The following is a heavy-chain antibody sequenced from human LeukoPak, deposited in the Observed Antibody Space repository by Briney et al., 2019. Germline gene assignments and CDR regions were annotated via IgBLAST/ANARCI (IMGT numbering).Heavy chain of an antibody. D-gene: IGHD3-22*01. CDR1: GFTFSSYS. J-gene: IGHJ4*02. V-gene: IGHV3-48*04. CDR3: ANYYYDSSGYYRYFDY. CDR2: ISSSTSTI. Sequence: PGGSLRFSCAASGFTFSSYSMNWLRQAPGKGLEWVSYISSSTSTIYSADSVKGRFTISRYNDKNSLYLQMNSRRAEDTAVYYCANYYYDSSGYYRYFDYWGQGTLVTVSS.